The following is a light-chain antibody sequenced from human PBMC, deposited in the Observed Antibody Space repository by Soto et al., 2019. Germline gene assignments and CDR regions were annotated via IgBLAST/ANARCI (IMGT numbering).Light chain of an antibody. J-gene: IGKJ4*01. CDR3: QQRSNWPS. CDR2: DAS. V-gene: IGKV3-11*01. Sequence: ELVLTQSTATLSLSPGERATLSCRASQSVSSYLAWYQQKPGQAPRLLIYDASNRATGIPARFSGSGPGTDFTLTISSLGPEYFGVYYCQQRSNWPSFGGGKKVEIK. CDR1: QSVSSY.